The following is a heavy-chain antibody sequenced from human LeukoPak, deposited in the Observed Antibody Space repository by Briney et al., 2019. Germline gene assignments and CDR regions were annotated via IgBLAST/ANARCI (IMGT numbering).Heavy chain of an antibody. CDR3: ARANGGLSSGWALFDY. V-gene: IGHV4-59*12. CDR1: GGFISGYY. J-gene: IGHJ4*02. D-gene: IGHD6-19*01. Sequence: SETLSLTCTVSGGFISGYYWSWIRQPPGKGLEWIGYIYYSGSTNYNPSLKSRVTISVDTSKNQFSLKLSSVTAADTAVYYCARANGGLSSGWALFDYWGQGTLVTVSS. CDR2: IYYSGST.